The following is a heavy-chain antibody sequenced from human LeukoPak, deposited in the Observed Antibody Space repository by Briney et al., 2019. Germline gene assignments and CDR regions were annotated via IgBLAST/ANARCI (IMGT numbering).Heavy chain of an antibody. Sequence: EASVKVSCKASGGTFSSYAISWVRQAPGQGLEWMGAIIPIFGTANYAQKFQGRVTITADKSTSTAYMELSSLRSEDTAVYYCASHPYSRSYPAPYYFDYWGQGTLVTVSS. CDR3: ASHPYSRSYPAPYYFDY. D-gene: IGHD1-26*01. V-gene: IGHV1-69*06. CDR1: GGTFSSYA. J-gene: IGHJ4*02. CDR2: IIPIFGTA.